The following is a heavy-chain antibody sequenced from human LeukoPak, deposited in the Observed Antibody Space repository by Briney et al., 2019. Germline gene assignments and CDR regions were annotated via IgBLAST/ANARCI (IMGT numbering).Heavy chain of an antibody. CDR2: FDPEDGET. CDR3: ATFDSSGFGDAFDI. V-gene: IGHV1-24*01. Sequence: SVKVSCKVSGYTLTESSMHWVRQAPGKGLEWMGGFDPEDGETIYAQKFQGRVTMTEDTSTDTAYMELSSLRSEDTAVYYCATFDSSGFGDAFDIWGQGTMVTVSS. CDR1: GYTLTESS. J-gene: IGHJ3*02. D-gene: IGHD6-19*01.